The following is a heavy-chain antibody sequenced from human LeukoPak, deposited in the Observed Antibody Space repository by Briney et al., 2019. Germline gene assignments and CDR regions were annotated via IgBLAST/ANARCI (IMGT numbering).Heavy chain of an antibody. CDR2: ISSSSSYI. V-gene: IGHV3-21*01. J-gene: IGHJ6*03. Sequence: GGSLRLSCAASGFTFSSYSMNWVRQAPGKGLEWVSPISSSSSYIYYADSVKGRFTISRDNAKNSLYLQMNSLRAEDTAVYYCARVWYSSSWYPADYMDVWGKGTTVTISS. CDR3: ARVWYSSSWYPADYMDV. D-gene: IGHD6-13*01. CDR1: GFTFSSYS.